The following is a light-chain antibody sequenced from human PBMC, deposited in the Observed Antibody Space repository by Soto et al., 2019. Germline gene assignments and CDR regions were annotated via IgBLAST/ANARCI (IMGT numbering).Light chain of an antibody. CDR1: QSVRSS. J-gene: IGKJ3*01. CDR3: QQRSNWPPEVT. V-gene: IGKV3-11*01. Sequence: EIVLTQSPDTLSLSPGERATLSCRASQSVRSSLAWYQQKTGQAPRLLIYDASNRATGIPARFSGSGSGTDLTLTISSLEPADFAVYYCQQRSNWPPEVTFGPGTKVDIK. CDR2: DAS.